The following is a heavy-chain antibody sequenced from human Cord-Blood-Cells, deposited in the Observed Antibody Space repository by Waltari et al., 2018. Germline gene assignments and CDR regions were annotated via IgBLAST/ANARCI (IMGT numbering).Heavy chain of an antibody. V-gene: IGHV3-23*01. Sequence: EVQLLEPGGGLVQPGGSLRLSCAASGFTFSSYAMSWVRQDPGTGLEWVSAISGSGGSTYYADSVKGRFTISRDNSKNTLYLQMNSLRAEDTAVYYCAKGVLRYFDWLFDYWGQGTLVTVSS. D-gene: IGHD3-9*01. CDR1: GFTFSSYA. J-gene: IGHJ4*02. CDR2: ISGSGGST. CDR3: AKGVLRYFDWLFDY.